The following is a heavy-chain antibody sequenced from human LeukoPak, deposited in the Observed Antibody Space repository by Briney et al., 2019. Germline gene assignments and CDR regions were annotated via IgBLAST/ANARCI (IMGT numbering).Heavy chain of an antibody. V-gene: IGHV3-11*01. CDR3: AREGPYSSSWFFDY. J-gene: IGHJ4*02. CDR1: GFTFSDYY. Sequence: GGSLRLSCAASGFTFSDYYMSWIRQAPGKGLEWVSYISSSGNTIYYADSVKGRFTISRDNAKNSLYLQMNSLRAEDTAVYYCAREGPYSSSWFFDYWGQGTLVTVSS. CDR2: ISSSGNTI. D-gene: IGHD6-13*01.